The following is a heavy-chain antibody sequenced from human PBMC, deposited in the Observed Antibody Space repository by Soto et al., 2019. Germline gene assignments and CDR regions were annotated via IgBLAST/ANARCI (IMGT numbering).Heavy chain of an antibody. CDR2: ISYDGSNN. J-gene: IGHJ4*02. V-gene: IGHV3-30*18. CDR3: AKHSGHYYFQTSGYYSLDS. CDR1: AFIFSADR. Sequence: PEDSLLLPSTASAFIFSADRKHWFLQAPGKGLEWVAIISYDGSNNYYADSVKGRFTISRDNSKNTLYLQMNSLRAEDTAVYYCAKHSGHYYFQTSGYYSLDSWGQGALVTVS. D-gene: IGHD3-22*01.